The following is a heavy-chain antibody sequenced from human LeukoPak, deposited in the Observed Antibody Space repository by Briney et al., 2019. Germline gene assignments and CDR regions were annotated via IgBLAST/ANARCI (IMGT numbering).Heavy chain of an antibody. Sequence: GGSLRLSCAASGLSFSSFAMSWVRQGPARGLEWVSSIRGNGDAFYADSVKGRFTLYSDSSRSTVYFQLNNLRVEDTAIYYCARASWVSTTDAVRWGQGTLVTVSS. CDR1: GLSFSSFA. J-gene: IGHJ4*02. V-gene: IGHV3-23*01. CDR3: ARASWVSTTDAVR. CDR2: IRGNGDA. D-gene: IGHD1-14*01.